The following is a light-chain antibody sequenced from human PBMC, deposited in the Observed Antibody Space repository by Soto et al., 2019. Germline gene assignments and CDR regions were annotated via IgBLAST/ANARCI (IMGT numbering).Light chain of an antibody. Sequence: DIQMTQSPSPLSASVGDRVTISCRASQSIATYVNWYQQKPGKAPNLLIYAASNLQSGVPSRFSGSGSGTDFTLTISSLQPDDFATYYCQQSYTTVYTFGQGTKVDIK. CDR3: QQSYTTVYT. CDR1: QSIATY. CDR2: AAS. J-gene: IGKJ2*01. V-gene: IGKV1-39*01.